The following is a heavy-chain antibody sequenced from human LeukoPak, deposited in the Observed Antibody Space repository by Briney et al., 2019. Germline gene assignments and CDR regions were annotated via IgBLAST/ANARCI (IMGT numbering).Heavy chain of an antibody. Sequence: GGSLRLSCAASGFPLSSYAMSWVRQGPGKGLEWVAATSSSDPGTYHADSVRGRFTISRDNSKNTLYLQMNRLRVEDAAVYYCATDHLPDYGSGSYWTWGQGTLVTVSS. CDR2: TSSSDPGT. V-gene: IGHV3-23*01. D-gene: IGHD3-10*01. CDR1: GFPLSSYA. J-gene: IGHJ5*02. CDR3: ATDHLPDYGSGSYWT.